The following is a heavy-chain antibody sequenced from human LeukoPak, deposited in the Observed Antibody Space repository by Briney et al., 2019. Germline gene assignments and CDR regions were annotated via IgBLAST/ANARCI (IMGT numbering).Heavy chain of an antibody. V-gene: IGHV4-59*11. J-gene: IGHJ3*02. CDR1: GDSIGSHY. CDR2: IFYVGST. Sequence: SSETLSLTCTVSGDSIGSHYWSWIRQPPGKGLEWIGYIFYVGSTNYNPSLKSRVTISVDTSKNQFSLKLNSVTAADTAVYYCARDYYDSRGEAFDIWGQGTMATVSS. CDR3: ARDYYDSRGEAFDI. D-gene: IGHD3-22*01.